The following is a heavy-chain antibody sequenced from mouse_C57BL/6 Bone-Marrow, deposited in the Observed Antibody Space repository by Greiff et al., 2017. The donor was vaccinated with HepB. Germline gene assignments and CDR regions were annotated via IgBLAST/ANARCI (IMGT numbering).Heavy chain of an antibody. V-gene: IGHV1-64*01. CDR3: AVVLVVPSYGSSYWFAY. D-gene: IGHD1-1*01. Sequence: QVQLQQPGAELVKPGASVKLSCKASGYTFTSYWMHWVKQRPGQGLEWIGMIHPNSGSTNYNEKFKSKATLTVDKSSSTAYMQLSSLTSEDSAVYYCAVVLVVPSYGSSYWFAYWGQGTLVTVSA. CDR2: IHPNSGST. CDR1: GYTFTSYW. J-gene: IGHJ3*01.